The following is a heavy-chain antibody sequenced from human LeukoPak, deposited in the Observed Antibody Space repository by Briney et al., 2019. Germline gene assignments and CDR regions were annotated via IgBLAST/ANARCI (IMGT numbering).Heavy chain of an antibody. V-gene: IGHV4-31*03. CDR2: IYYSGST. J-gene: IGHJ4*02. D-gene: IGHD3-22*01. CDR1: GGSISSGGYY. CDR3: ARATRLSPYDSSGGNLDY. Sequence: SETLSLTCTVSGGSISSGGYYWSWIRQHPGKGLEWIGYIYYSGSTYYNPSLKSRVTISVDTSKNQFSLKLSSVTAADTAVYYCARATRLSPYDSSGGNLDYWGQGTLVTVSS.